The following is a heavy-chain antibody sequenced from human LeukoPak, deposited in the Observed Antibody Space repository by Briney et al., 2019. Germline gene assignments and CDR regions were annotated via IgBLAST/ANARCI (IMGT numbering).Heavy chain of an antibody. CDR3: ARDSYCSSTSCYPPPYGMDV. Sequence: GASLRLSCAASGFTFSSYAMSWVRQAPGKGLEWVSSISSSSSYIYYADSVKGRFTISRDNAKNSLYLQMNSLRAEDTAVYYCARDSYCSSTSCYPPPYGMDVWGQGTTVTVSS. CDR1: GFTFSSYA. CDR2: ISSSSSYI. V-gene: IGHV3-21*01. J-gene: IGHJ6*02. D-gene: IGHD2-2*01.